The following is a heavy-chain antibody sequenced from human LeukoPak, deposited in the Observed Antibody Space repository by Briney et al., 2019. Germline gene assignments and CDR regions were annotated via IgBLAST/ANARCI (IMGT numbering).Heavy chain of an antibody. J-gene: IGHJ4*02. CDR2: IYFDGSNK. CDR1: GFTFSTYG. V-gene: IGHV3-33*01. Sequence: GGSLRLSCAASGFTFSTYGMHWVRQAPGKGLEWVAIIYFDGSNKYYADSVKGRFTISRDNAKNSLYLQMNSLRAEDTAVYYCARDEGRSISCYNYWGQGTLVTVSS. CDR3: ARDEGRSISCYNY. D-gene: IGHD2-2*02.